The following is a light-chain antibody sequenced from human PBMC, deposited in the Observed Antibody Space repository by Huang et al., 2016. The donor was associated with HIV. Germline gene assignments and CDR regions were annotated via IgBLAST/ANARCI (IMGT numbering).Light chain of an antibody. Sequence: EIVMTQFPGTLSEFPGARVTLSCRASQSVSSNLGWYQQKPAQAPRLLIYGASTRAPGIPGRISGSGSGTDFTLTISSLQSEDCAVYYCQQYNNWPWTCGQGTKVEI. J-gene: IGKJ1*01. V-gene: IGKV3D-15*01. CDR3: QQYNNWPWT. CDR2: GAS. CDR1: QSVSSN.